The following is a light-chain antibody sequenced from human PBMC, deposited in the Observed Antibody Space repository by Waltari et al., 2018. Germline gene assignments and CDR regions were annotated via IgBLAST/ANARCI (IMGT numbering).Light chain of an antibody. V-gene: IGKV3-20*01. J-gene: IGKJ2*01. Sequence: RTSQRLTNNYLAWYQQKPGQAPSLLIYGASSRAAGIPDRFSGSGSGTDFTLTISRLEPEDFAVYYCQQYGSSVLYTFGQGTKLEIK. CDR1: QRLTNNY. CDR2: GAS. CDR3: QQYGSSVLYT.